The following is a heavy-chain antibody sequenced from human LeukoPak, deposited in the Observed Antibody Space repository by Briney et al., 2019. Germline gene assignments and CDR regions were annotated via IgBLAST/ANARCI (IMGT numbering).Heavy chain of an antibody. V-gene: IGHV3-53*01. D-gene: IGHD4-23*01. CDR2: IYSGGST. CDR1: GFTGSSKY. CDR3: ASGYGGNSIEYFQH. J-gene: IGHJ1*01. Sequence: PGGSLRLSCAASGFTGSSKYMSWGGQGPGQGLESVSVIYSGGSTDYADSVKGRFTISRDNSENTLHLQMNSLRAEDTAVYYCASGYGGNSIEYFQHWGQGTLVTVSS.